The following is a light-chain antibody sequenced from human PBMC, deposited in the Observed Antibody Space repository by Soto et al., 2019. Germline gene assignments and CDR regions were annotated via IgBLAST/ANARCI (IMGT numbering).Light chain of an antibody. CDR2: GAS. Sequence: EIVMTQSPATLSVSPGERATLSCRASQSVSSNVAWYQQKPGQAPRLLIYGASTRATGIPARFSGSGSGTEFTLTISSLQSEDFALYYCQQYNNWPITFGQGTRLEIK. J-gene: IGKJ5*01. CDR3: QQYNNWPIT. CDR1: QSVSSN. V-gene: IGKV3-15*01.